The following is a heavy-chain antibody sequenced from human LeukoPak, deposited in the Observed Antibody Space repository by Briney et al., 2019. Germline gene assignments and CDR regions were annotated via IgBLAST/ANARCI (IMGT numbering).Heavy chain of an antibody. J-gene: IGHJ4*02. CDR1: GGSISSYY. CDR3: ARVVWGSYRYAN. CDR2: IYYSGST. Sequence: SETLXXTCXVXGGSISSYYWSWIRQPPGKGLEWIGYIYYSGSTNYNPSLTSRGTISVDTSKNQFSLKLSSVTAADTAVYYCARVVWGSYRYANWGQGTLVTVSS. V-gene: IGHV4-59*01. D-gene: IGHD3-16*02.